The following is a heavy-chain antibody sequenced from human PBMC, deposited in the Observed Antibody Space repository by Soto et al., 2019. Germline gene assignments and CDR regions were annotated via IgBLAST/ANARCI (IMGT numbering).Heavy chain of an antibody. CDR3: AREEETTPPPFVNWFDP. CDR2: IKQDGSEK. Sequence: GGSLRLSCAASGFTFSSYWMSWVRQAPGKGLEWMANIKQDGSEKYYVDSVKGRFTISRDNAKNSLYLQMNSLRAEDTAVYYCAREEETTPPPFVNWFDPWGQGTLVTVSS. CDR1: GFTFSSYW. J-gene: IGHJ5*02. D-gene: IGHD1-7*01. V-gene: IGHV3-7*01.